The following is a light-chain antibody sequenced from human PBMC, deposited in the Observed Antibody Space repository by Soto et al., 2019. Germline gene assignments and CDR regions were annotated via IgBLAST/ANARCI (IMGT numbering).Light chain of an antibody. CDR3: QQSNIHPIS. J-gene: IGKJ5*01. CDR2: DVS. Sequence: DNQLTQSPSSISASVGDRVTITCRASQAVNSWLAWFQQKPGMAPKLVIYDVSSLQSGVPSRFSGSGSGTEFTLTISSLQPEDFATYYCQQSNIHPISFGQGTRLEIK. V-gene: IGKV1-12*01. CDR1: QAVNSW.